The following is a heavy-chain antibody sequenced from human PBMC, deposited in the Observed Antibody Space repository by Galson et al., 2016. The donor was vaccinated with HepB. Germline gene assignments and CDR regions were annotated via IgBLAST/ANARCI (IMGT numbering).Heavy chain of an antibody. CDR2: ISGSGGST. V-gene: IGHV3-23*01. Sequence: SLRLSCAASGFTFSNYAMSWVRQTPGKGLEWVSGISGSGGSTYYTDSVKGRFTISRHNSKNTLYLQMSSLRAEDTAVYYCAKGPGESGDDYSPFDYWGQGTLVTVSS. CDR3: AKGPGESGDDYSPFDY. J-gene: IGHJ4*02. CDR1: GFTFSNYA. D-gene: IGHD7-27*01.